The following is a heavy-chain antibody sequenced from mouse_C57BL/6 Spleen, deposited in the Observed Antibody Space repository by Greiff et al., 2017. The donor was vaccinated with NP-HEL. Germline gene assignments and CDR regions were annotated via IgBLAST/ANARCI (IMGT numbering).Heavy chain of an antibody. CDR2: IDPENGDT. CDR1: GFNIKDDY. Sequence: VQLQQSGAELVRPGASVKLSCTASGFNIKDDYMHWVKQRPEQGLEWIGWIDPENGDTEYASKFQGKATITADTSSNTAYLQLSSLTSEDTAVYYCTTRLPYYFDYWGQGTTLTVSS. CDR3: TTRLPYYFDY. V-gene: IGHV14-4*01. J-gene: IGHJ2*01.